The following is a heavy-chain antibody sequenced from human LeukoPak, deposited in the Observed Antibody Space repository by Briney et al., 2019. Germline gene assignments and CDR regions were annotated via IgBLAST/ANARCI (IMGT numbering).Heavy chain of an antibody. CDR3: ARSAAKEFDY. Sequence: SETLSLTYTVSGGSISTYYWSWIRQPPGKGLEWIGEINHSGSTNYNPSLKSRVTISVDTSKNQFSLKLSSVTAADTAVYYCARSAAKEFDYWGQGTLVTVSS. D-gene: IGHD2-2*01. J-gene: IGHJ4*02. CDR2: INHSGST. V-gene: IGHV4-34*01. CDR1: GGSISTYY.